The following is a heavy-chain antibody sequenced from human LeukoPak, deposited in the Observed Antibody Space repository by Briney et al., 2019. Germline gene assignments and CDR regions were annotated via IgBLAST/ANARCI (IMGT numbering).Heavy chain of an antibody. CDR2: IYSGGST. Sequence: GGSLRLSCAASGFTFSSNYMSWVRQAPGKGLEWVSVIYSGGSTYYADSVKGRLTISRHNSKNTLYLQMNSLRAEDTAVYYCARGSNWNYVYDYWGQGTLVTVSS. CDR1: GFTFSSNY. V-gene: IGHV3-53*04. J-gene: IGHJ4*02. CDR3: ARGSNWNYVYDY. D-gene: IGHD1-7*01.